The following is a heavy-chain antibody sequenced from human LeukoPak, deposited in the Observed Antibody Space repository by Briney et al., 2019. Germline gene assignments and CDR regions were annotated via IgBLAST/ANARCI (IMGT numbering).Heavy chain of an antibody. V-gene: IGHV3-23*01. CDR2: ISGSGGST. J-gene: IGHJ6*02. CDR3: AKYSRYFDSLYYYYGMDV. Sequence: GGSLRLSCAASGFTFNSYAMSWVRQAPGKGLEWVSAISGSGGSTYYADSVKGRFTISRDNSKNTLYLQMNSLRAEDTAVYYCAKYSRYFDSLYYYYGMDVWGQGTTATVSS. D-gene: IGHD3-9*01. CDR1: GFTFNSYA.